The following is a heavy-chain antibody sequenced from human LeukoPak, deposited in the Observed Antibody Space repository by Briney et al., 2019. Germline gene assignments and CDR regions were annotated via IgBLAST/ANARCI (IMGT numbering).Heavy chain of an antibody. CDR2: INHSGST. D-gene: IGHD6-6*01. Sequence: PSETLSLTCAVYGGSFSGYYWTWIRQPPGKGLEWIGEINHSGSTNYNPSLKSRVTISLDTSKNQFSLKLSSVTAADTAMYYCAESKAARREFDYWGQGTLVTVSS. J-gene: IGHJ4*02. V-gene: IGHV4-34*01. CDR3: AESKAARREFDY. CDR1: GGSFSGYY.